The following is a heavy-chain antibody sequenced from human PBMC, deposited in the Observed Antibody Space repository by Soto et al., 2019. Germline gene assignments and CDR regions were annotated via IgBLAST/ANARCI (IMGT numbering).Heavy chain of an antibody. CDR3: ARVRWLQLPFDR. CDR2: ISSTGDTI. CDR1: GFSFSDYY. D-gene: IGHD5-12*01. J-gene: IGHJ4*02. Sequence: QVQLVESGGGLVKPGGSLRLSCAASGFSFSDYYMSWIRQAPGKGLEWISYISSTGDTIYSADSVKGRFTISRDNAKNSLYLQMDSLRPEDTAMYYCARVRWLQLPFDRWGQGTLVTVSS. V-gene: IGHV3-11*01.